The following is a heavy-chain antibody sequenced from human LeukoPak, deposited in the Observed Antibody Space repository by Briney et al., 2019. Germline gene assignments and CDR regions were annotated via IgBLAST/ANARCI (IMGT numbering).Heavy chain of an antibody. CDR2: IYPGDSDT. D-gene: IGHD2-21*02. V-gene: IGHV5-51*01. J-gene: IGHJ5*02. Sequence: PGESLKISCKGSGYSFTSYWIGWVRQMPGKGLEWMGIIYPGDSDTRYSPSFQGQVTISADKSISTAYLQWSSLKASDTAMYYCARQRTYRGGDCYSSNWFGPWGQGTLVTVSS. CDR1: GYSFTSYW. CDR3: ARQRTYRGGDCYSSNWFGP.